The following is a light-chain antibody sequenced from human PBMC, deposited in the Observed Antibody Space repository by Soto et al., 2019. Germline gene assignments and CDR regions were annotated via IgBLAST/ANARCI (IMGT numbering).Light chain of an antibody. CDR1: SNDVGAFDY. V-gene: IGLV2-14*01. J-gene: IGLJ2*01. Sequence: QSALTQPASVSASPGQSISISCTGTSNDVGAFDYVSWYQQHPGKAPQLIIFEVFNRPSGVSTRFSGSKSGTTASLTISGLQAEDEADYFCSSYTTNNAHVFGGGTKVTVL. CDR2: EVF. CDR3: SSYTTNNAHV.